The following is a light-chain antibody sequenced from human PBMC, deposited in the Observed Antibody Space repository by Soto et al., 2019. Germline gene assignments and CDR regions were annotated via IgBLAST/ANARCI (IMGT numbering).Light chain of an antibody. CDR1: SSDVGRYNL. CDR3: CSYAGSSTVV. V-gene: IGLV2-23*02. CDR2: EVS. Sequence: QSALTQPASLSGSPGQSITISCTGTSSDVGRYNLVSWYQQHPGKAPKLMIYEVSKRPSGVSNRFSGSKSGNTASLTISGLQAEDEADYYCCSYAGSSTVVFGGGTTLTVL. J-gene: IGLJ2*01.